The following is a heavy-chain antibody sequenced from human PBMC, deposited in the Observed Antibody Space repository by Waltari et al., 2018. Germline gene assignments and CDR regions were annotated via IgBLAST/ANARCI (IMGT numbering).Heavy chain of an antibody. D-gene: IGHD1-26*01. CDR3: AGEEVGPNDVLGI. CDR1: GFTFSNYW. CDR2: RRRDKTAN. Sequence: EVERVEAGRTVGQPWVSLRLSCGVSGFTFSNYWVSWVRQAQGKGLEWVANRRRDKTANYYVDSVKGLFTLSRANARNSLYLQMKGLGAEDRAVFYCAGEEVGPNDVLGICGQGTVVTVSS. J-gene: IGHJ3*02. V-gene: IGHV3-7*01.